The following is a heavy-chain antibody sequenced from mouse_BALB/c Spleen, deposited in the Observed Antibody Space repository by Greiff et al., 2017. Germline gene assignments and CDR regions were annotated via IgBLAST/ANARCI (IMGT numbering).Heavy chain of an antibody. V-gene: IGHV1-4*01. CDR3: ARTGKGDYAMDY. J-gene: IGHJ4*01. CDR2: INPSSGYT. Sequence: QVQLKESGAELARPGASVKMSCKASGYTFTSYTMHWVKQRPGQGLEWIGYINPSSGYTNYNQKFKDKATLTADKSSSTAYMQLSSLTSEDSAVYYCARTGKGDYAMDYWGQGTSVTVSS. CDR1: GYTFTSYT. D-gene: IGHD4-1*01.